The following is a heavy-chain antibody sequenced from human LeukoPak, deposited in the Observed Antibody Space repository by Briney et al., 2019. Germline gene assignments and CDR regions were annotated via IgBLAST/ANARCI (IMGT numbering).Heavy chain of an antibody. CDR1: GGSISSSSYY. J-gene: IGHJ4*02. V-gene: IGHV4-39*01. CDR3: ARLVVRVFDY. CDR2: IYYSGST. D-gene: IGHD2-2*01. Sequence: SETLSLTCTVFGGSISSSSYYWGWIRQPPGKGLEWIGSIYYSGSTYYNPSLKSRVTISVDTSKNQFSLKLSSVTAADTAVYYCARLVVRVFDYWGQGTLVTVSS.